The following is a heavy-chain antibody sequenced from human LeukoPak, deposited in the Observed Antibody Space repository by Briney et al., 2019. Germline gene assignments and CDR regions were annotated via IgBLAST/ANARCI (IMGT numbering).Heavy chain of an antibody. V-gene: IGHV4-59*01. Sequence: SETLSLTCTVSGGSISSYYWSWIRQPPGKGLERIGYIYYSGSTNYNPSLKSRVTISVDTSKNQFSLKLSSVTAADTAVCYCARGVEYSSSSGLGYWGQGTLVTVSS. D-gene: IGHD6-6*01. CDR2: IYYSGST. CDR1: GGSISSYY. J-gene: IGHJ4*02. CDR3: ARGVEYSSSSGLGY.